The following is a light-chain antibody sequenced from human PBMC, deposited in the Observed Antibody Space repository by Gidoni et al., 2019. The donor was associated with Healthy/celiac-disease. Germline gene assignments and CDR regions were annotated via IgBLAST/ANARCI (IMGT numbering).Light chain of an antibody. CDR3: QQSYSTLQGFT. Sequence: DIQLTHSPSSLSASVGDRVTITCRASQSISIYLNWYQQKPGKAPKLLIYAASSLQSGVPSRFSGSGSGTDFTITISSLQPEDFATDYCQQSYSTLQGFTFXPXTKVDIK. V-gene: IGKV1-39*01. J-gene: IGKJ3*01. CDR2: AAS. CDR1: QSISIY.